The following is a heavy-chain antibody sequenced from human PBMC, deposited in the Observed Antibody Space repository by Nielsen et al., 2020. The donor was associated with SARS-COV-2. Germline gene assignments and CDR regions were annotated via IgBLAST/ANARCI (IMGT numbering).Heavy chain of an antibody. J-gene: IGHJ5*02. D-gene: IGHD1-26*01. V-gene: IGHV3-33*01. CDR1: GFTFSSYG. Sequence: GESLKISCAASGFTFSSYGMHWVRQAPGKGLEWVAVIWYDGSNKYYADSVKGRFTISRDNSKNTLYLQMNSLRAEDTAVYYCARDAAVGATTEFDPWGQGTLVTVSS. CDR3: ARDAAVGATTEFDP. CDR2: IWYDGSNK.